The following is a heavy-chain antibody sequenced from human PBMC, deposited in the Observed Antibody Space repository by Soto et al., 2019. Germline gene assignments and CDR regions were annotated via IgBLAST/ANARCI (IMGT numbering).Heavy chain of an antibody. D-gene: IGHD5-12*01. CDR2: ISGSGGST. CDR1: GFTFRSYA. V-gene: IGHV3-23*01. J-gene: IGHJ3*02. CDR3: ATEWLPDAFDI. Sequence: GGSLSLSCAVSGFTFRSYAMSWVRQAAGKGLEWVSAISGSGGSTYYADSVKGRFTISRDNSKNTLYLQMNSLRAEDTAVYYCATEWLPDAFDIWGQGTMVTVSS.